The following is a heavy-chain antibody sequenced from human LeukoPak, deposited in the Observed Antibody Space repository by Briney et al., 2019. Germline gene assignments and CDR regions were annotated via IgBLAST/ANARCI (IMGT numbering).Heavy chain of an antibody. J-gene: IGHJ6*02. D-gene: IGHD2-2*01. CDR3: ARDSFGAHVVPAAKSYGMDV. Sequence: SETLSLTCTVSGGSISSYYWSWIRQPPGKGLEWIGYIYYSGSTNYNPSLKSRVTISVDTSKNQFSLKLSSVTAADTAVYYCARDSFGAHVVPAAKSYGMDVWGQGTTVTVSS. CDR1: GGSISSYY. V-gene: IGHV4-59*01. CDR2: IYYSGST.